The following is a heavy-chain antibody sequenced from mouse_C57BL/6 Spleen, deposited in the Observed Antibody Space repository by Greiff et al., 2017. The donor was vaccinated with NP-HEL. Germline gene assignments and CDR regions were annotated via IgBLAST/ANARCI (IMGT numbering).Heavy chain of an antibody. J-gene: IGHJ2*01. D-gene: IGHD1-1*01. CDR1: GYTFTSYW. CDR2: IDPSDSYT. CDR3: ARRGSSYGY. V-gene: IGHV1-50*01. Sequence: VQLQQSGAELVKPGASVKLSCKASGYTFTSYWMQWVNQRPGQGLEWIGEIDPSDSYTNYNQKFKGKATLTVDTSSSTAYMQLSSLTSEDSAVYYCARRGSSYGYWGQGTTLTVSS.